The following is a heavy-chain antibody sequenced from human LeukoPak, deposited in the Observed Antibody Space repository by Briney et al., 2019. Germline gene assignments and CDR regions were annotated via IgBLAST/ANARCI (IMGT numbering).Heavy chain of an antibody. D-gene: IGHD5-18*01. V-gene: IGHV4-34*01. Sequence: SETLSLTCAVYGGSFSGYYWSWIRQRPGKGLEWIGEINHSGSTNYNPSLKSRVTISVDTSKNQFSLKLSSVTAADTAVYYCARTIQLWSSGIDYWGQGTLVTVSS. J-gene: IGHJ4*02. CDR3: ARTIQLWSSGIDY. CDR1: GGSFSGYY. CDR2: INHSGST.